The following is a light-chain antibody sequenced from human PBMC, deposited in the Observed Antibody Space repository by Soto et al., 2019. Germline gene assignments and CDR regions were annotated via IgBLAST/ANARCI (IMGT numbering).Light chain of an antibody. Sequence: DIQMTQSPSSLSASVGDRVTITCRASQSIRTYLNWYQQQEGLAPKVXIYAASSLQSGVPSRFSGSGAGTDFTLTISSLQPEDFSTYYCQQSDSTTYTFGQGTKVDIK. V-gene: IGKV1-39*01. CDR1: QSIRTY. CDR3: QQSDSTTYT. CDR2: AAS. J-gene: IGKJ2*01.